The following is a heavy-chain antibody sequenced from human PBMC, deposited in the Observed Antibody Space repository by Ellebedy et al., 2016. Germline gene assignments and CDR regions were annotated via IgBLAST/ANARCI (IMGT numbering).Heavy chain of an antibody. CDR1: GGTFSSYA. J-gene: IGHJ4*02. CDR3: ASDTSREGRLKELRVYYFDY. Sequence: SVKVSXXASGGTFSSYAISWVRQAPGQGLEWMGGIIPIFGTANYAQKFQGRVTITADESTSTAYMELSSLRSEDTAVYYCASDTSREGRLKELRVYYFDYWGQGTLVTVSS. CDR2: IIPIFGTA. D-gene: IGHD1-7*01. V-gene: IGHV1-69*13.